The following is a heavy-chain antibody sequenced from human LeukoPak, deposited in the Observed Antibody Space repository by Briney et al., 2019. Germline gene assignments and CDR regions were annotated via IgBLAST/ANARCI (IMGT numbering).Heavy chain of an antibody. CDR1: GGSISSSSYY. D-gene: IGHD3-22*01. CDR3: ARDIYYYDSSGYYFPGGSDY. CDR2: IYYSGST. J-gene: IGHJ4*02. Sequence: PSETLSLTCTVSGGSISSSSYYWGWIRQPPGKGLEWIGSIYYSGSTYYNPSLKSRVTISVDTSKNQFSLKLSSVTAADTAVYYCARDIYYYDSSGYYFPGGSDYWGQGTLVTVSS. V-gene: IGHV4-39*02.